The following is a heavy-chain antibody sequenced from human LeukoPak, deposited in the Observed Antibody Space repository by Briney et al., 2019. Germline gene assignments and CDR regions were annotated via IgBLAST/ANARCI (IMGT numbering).Heavy chain of an antibody. V-gene: IGHV3-48*01. CDR2: ISSSSSTI. CDR1: GFTFSSYG. D-gene: IGHD2-8*01. J-gene: IGHJ6*03. Sequence: PGGSLRLSCAASGFTFSSYGMHWVRQAPGKGLEWVSYISSSSSTIYYADSVKGRFTISRDNAKNSLYLQMNSLRAEDTAVYYCARDMGYCTNGVCSGAYYYYYYMDVWGKGTTVTVSS. CDR3: ARDMGYCTNGVCSGAYYYYYYMDV.